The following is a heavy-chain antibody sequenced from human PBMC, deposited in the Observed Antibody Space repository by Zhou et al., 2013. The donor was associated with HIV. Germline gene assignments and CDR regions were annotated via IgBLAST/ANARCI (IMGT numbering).Heavy chain of an antibody. Sequence: VQLQESGPGLVKPSETLSLTCTVSGDSVSSDYWSWIRQPPGKGLEWIGYIYTRGSTKYNPSLRSRVTISTDTSKNQFSLKLSSVTAADTALYYCARRGNHAFDIWGQGTIVTVSS. CDR3: ARRGNHAFDI. V-gene: IGHV4-4*09. CDR2: IYTRGST. D-gene: IGHD3-10*01. J-gene: IGHJ3*02. CDR1: GDSVSSDY.